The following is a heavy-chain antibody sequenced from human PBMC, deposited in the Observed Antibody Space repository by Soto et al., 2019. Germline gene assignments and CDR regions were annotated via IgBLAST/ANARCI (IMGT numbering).Heavy chain of an antibody. CDR1: GFSLTSPGMC. J-gene: IGHJ6*02. CDR2: IERDDDDK. V-gene: IGHV2-70*13. D-gene: IGHD1-20*01. Sequence: AGPTLVNPTETLTVTCTFSGFSLTSPGMCVSWIRQSPGKALEWLALIERDDDDKYYSTSLKTRLTISKDTRKNQVVLTMANMDPADTATYYCARSIRGPRRFNGMDVWGQGTTVTVSS. CDR3: ARSIRGPRRFNGMDV.